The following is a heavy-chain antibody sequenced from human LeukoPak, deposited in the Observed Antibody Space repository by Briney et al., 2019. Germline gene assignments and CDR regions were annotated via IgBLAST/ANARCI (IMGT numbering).Heavy chain of an antibody. J-gene: IGHJ2*01. CDR1: GGSISSGSYY. V-gene: IGHV4-61*02. Sequence: SRTLSLTCTVSGGSISSGSYYRSWIRQPAGKGLEWIGRINPSGNSHYNPSLQSRVTISVDTSRSQFSLKLNSVTAADTAVYFCARAWLGYGGNAYWYFDLWGRGNLVTVSS. CDR2: INPSGNS. CDR3: ARAWLGYGGNAYWYFDL. D-gene: IGHD4-23*01.